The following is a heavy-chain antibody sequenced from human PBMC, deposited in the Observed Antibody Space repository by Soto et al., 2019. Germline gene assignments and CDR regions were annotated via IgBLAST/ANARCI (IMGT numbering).Heavy chain of an antibody. D-gene: IGHD4-17*01. CDR3: ARDRSYYGDYSP. Sequence: PSETLSLTCTVSGGSISSGDYYWSWIRQPPGKGLEWIGYIYYSGSTYYNPSLKSRVTISVDTSKNQFSLKLSSVTAADTAVYYCARDRSYYGDYSPWGQGTLVTVSS. CDR1: GGSISSGDYY. CDR2: IYYSGST. V-gene: IGHV4-30-4*01. J-gene: IGHJ5*02.